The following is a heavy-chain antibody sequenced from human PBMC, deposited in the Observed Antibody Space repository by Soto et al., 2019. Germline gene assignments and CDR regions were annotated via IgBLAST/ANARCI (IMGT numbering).Heavy chain of an antibody. Sequence: SETLSLTCAVYGGSFSGYYWSWIRQPPGKGLEWIGEINHSGSTNYNPSLKSRVTISVDTSKNQFSLKLSSVTAIYYCARLLYEGPYYYYYYGMDVWGQGTTVTVSS. J-gene: IGHJ6*02. D-gene: IGHD2-8*01. V-gene: IGHV4-34*01. CDR3: YEGPYYYYYYGMDV. CDR2: INHSGST. CDR1: GGSFSGYY.